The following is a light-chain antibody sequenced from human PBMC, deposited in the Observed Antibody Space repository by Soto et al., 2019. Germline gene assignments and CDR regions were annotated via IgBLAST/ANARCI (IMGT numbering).Light chain of an antibody. V-gene: IGKV3-15*01. CDR3: LQFNNWPYA. J-gene: IGKJ2*01. Sequence: LLMTHSPATLSASAGERAAVSCRASQSVSTNLAWYQQKPGQAPRLLIYEASTRATGIPARFSGSGSGTEFTLTISSLESEDFAVYYCLQFNNWPYAFGQGTKVDIK. CDR1: QSVSTN. CDR2: EAS.